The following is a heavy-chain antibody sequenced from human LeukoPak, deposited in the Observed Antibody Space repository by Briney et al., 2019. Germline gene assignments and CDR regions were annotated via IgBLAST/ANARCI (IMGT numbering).Heavy chain of an antibody. Sequence: GGSLRLSCAASGFTFSSYAMSWVRQAPGKGLEWLSAIIGSGSSTYYAYSVKGRFTISRDNSKNTLFLQMNSLRAEDTAVYYCAKDRAQQLVLDFWGQGSLVSVCS. CDR3: AKDRAQQLVLDF. CDR1: GFTFSSYA. J-gene: IGHJ4*02. D-gene: IGHD6-13*01. CDR2: IIGSGSST. V-gene: IGHV3-23*01.